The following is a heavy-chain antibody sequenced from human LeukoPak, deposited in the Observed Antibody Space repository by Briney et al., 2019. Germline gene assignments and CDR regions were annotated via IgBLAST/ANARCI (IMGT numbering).Heavy chain of an antibody. CDR3: ARTREYSSSWYFPPFDP. V-gene: IGHV1-18*01. Sequence: RASVKVSCKASGYTFTSYGISWVRQAPGQGLEWMGWISAYNGNTNYAQKLQGRVTMTTDTSTSTAYMELRSLRSDDTAVYYCARTREYSSSWYFPPFDPWGQGTLVTVSS. CDR2: ISAYNGNT. D-gene: IGHD6-13*01. J-gene: IGHJ5*02. CDR1: GYTFTSYG.